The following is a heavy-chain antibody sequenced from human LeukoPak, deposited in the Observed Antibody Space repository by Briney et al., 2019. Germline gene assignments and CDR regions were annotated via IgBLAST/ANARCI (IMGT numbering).Heavy chain of an antibody. V-gene: IGHV3-48*01. CDR1: GFTFSSYA. Sequence: GGSLRLSCAASGFTFSSYAMNWVRQAPGKGLEWVSYISNSGSIIHYADSVKGRFTLSRDNSKDTLYLQMNSLRAEDTAVYYCARDTADYYYYYMDVWGKGTTVTVSS. CDR2: ISNSGSII. J-gene: IGHJ6*03. D-gene: IGHD5-18*01. CDR3: ARDTADYYYYYMDV.